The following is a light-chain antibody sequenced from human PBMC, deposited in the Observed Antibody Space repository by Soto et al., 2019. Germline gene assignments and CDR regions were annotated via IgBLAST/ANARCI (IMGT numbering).Light chain of an antibody. J-gene: IGKJ1*01. CDR1: QRVSSSY. CDR2: GAS. V-gene: IGKV3-20*01. Sequence: EIVLTQSPGTLSFSSGGKATLSCRASQRVSSSYLAWYQQKPGQAPRLLIYGASSRATGIPDRFSGSGSGTDFTLTISRLEPEDFAVYYCQQYGSSPWTFGQGTKV. CDR3: QQYGSSPWT.